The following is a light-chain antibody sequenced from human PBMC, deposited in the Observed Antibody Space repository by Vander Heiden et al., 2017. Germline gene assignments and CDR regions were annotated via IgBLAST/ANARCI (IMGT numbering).Light chain of an antibody. J-gene: IGLJ3*02. CDR3: AAWDDSLNGWV. CDR2: SNN. Sequence: QSVLTQPPSASGTPGPRVTISCSGRSSNIGSNTVNWYQQLPGTAPKLLIYSNNQRPSGVPDRFSGSKSGTSASRAISGLQSEDESDYYCAAWDDSLNGWVFGGGTKLTVL. CDR1: SSNIGSNT. V-gene: IGLV1-44*01.